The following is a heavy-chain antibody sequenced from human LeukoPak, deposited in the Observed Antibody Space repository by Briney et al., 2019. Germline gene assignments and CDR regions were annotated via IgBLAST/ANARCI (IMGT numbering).Heavy chain of an antibody. CDR2: IRSKANSYAT. CDR3: TRSGYSYGGGGDY. V-gene: IGHV3-73*01. Sequence: PGGSLRLSCAASGFTFSGSAMHWVRQASGKGLEWVGRIRSKANSYATAYAASVKGRFTISRDDSKNTAYLQMYSLKTEDTAVYYCTRSGYSYGGGGDYWGQGTLVSVSS. J-gene: IGHJ4*02. D-gene: IGHD5-18*01. CDR1: GFTFSGSA.